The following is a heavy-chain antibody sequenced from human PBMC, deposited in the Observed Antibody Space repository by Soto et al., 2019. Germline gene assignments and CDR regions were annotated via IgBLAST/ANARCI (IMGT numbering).Heavy chain of an antibody. CDR1: GFTFSSYG. Sequence: QVQLVESGGGVVQPGRSLRLSCAASGFTFSSYGMHWVRQAPGKGLEWVAVISYDGSNKYYADSVKGRFTISRDNSKNTLYLQMNSLRAEDTAVYYCASTDGWFGALGYWGQGTLVTVSS. D-gene: IGHD3-10*01. CDR2: ISYDGSNK. CDR3: ASTDGWFGALGY. J-gene: IGHJ4*02. V-gene: IGHV3-30*03.